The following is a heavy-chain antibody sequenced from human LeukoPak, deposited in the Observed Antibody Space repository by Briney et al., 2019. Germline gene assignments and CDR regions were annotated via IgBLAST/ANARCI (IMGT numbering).Heavy chain of an antibody. CDR2: ISHDGSES. Sequence: PGGSLRLSCAASGFTFSSHAMVWVRQAPGKGLEWVPFISHDGSESFHTESVKGRFTISRDNSKNTLYLQMSSLRAEDTAVYYCAKRGAEVGQTVAPGDYWGQGTLVTVSS. CDR1: GFTFSSHA. D-gene: IGHD1-26*01. J-gene: IGHJ4*02. CDR3: AKRGAEVGQTVAPGDY. V-gene: IGHV3-30-3*01.